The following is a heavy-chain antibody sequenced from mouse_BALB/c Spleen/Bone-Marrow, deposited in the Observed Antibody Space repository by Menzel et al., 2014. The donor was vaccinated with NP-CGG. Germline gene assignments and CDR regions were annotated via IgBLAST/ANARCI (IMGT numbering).Heavy chain of an antibody. Sequence: VQGVESGPGLVAPSQSLSITCTVSGFSLTSYGVHWVRRPPGKGLEWLGVIWAGGSTNYNSALMSRLSISKDNSKSQVFLKMNSLQTDDTAMYYCARDRFDVWGAGTTVTVSS. CDR1: GFSLTSYG. CDR3: ARDRFDV. V-gene: IGHV2-9*02. J-gene: IGHJ1*01. CDR2: IWAGGST.